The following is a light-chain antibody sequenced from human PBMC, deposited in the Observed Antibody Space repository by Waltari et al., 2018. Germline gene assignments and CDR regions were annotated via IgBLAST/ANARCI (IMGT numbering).Light chain of an antibody. CDR2: KVS. CDR1: QSLEYSDGGTY. Sequence: DVVMTQSPLSLPVTLGQPASISCRSSQSLEYSDGGTYLNWFQQRPGKSPRRLIYKVSTRDSGVPDRFSGSGSATDFTLKISRVEAEDVGVYYCMQGTHWPYSFGQGTKLEIK. CDR3: MQGTHWPYS. J-gene: IGKJ2*03. V-gene: IGKV2-30*01.